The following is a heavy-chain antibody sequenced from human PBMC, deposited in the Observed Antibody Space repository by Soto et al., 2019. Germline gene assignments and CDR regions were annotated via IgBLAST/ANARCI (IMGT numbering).Heavy chain of an antibody. D-gene: IGHD3-3*01. Sequence: QVQLQQWGAGLLKPSETLSLTCAVYGGSFSGYYWSWIRQPPGKGLEWIGEINHSGSTNYNPSLKSRGTISVDTSKNQFSLKRSSVTAADTAVYYCAHEATIWSWWGQGTLVTVSS. CDR3: AHEATIWSW. V-gene: IGHV4-34*01. J-gene: IGHJ4*02. CDR2: INHSGST. CDR1: GGSFSGYY.